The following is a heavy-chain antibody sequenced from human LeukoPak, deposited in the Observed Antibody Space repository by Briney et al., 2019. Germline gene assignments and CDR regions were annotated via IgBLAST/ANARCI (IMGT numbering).Heavy chain of an antibody. CDR2: ISSSDSTI. V-gene: IGHV3-48*03. CDR3: AREKGPLWFGELLKVDYFDY. J-gene: IGHJ4*02. D-gene: IGHD3-10*01. CDR1: GFTFSSYE. Sequence: GGSLRLSCAASGFTFSSYEMNWVRQAPGKGLEWVSYISSSDSTIYYADSVKGRFTISRDNAKNSLYLQMNSLRAEDTTVYYCAREKGPLWFGELLKVDYFDYWGQGTLVTVSS.